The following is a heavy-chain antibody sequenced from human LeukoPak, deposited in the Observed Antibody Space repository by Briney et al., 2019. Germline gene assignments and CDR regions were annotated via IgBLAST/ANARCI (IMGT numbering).Heavy chain of an antibody. J-gene: IGHJ6*02. Sequence: GASVKVSCKASGYTFTSYDINWVRQATGQGVEWRGWMNPNSGNTGYAQKFQGRVTMTRNTSISTAYMELSSLRSEDTAVYYCARVAITMVRGVIIHDYYGMDVWGQGTTVTVSS. V-gene: IGHV1-8*01. CDR1: GYTFTSYD. CDR2: MNPNSGNT. CDR3: ARVAITMVRGVIIHDYYGMDV. D-gene: IGHD3-10*01.